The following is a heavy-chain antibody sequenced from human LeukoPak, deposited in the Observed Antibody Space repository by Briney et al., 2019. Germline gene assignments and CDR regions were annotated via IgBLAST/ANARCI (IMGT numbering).Heavy chain of an antibody. Sequence: GGSLRLSCAASGFTFSSYRMHWVRHAPGKGLVWVSRIKSDGSTNYADSVKGRFTISRDNAKNTVSLQMNSLRAEDTGVYYCARAPSEIGGYYPEYFRHWGQGTLVTVSS. CDR3: ARAPSEIGGYYPEYFRH. CDR2: IKSDGST. J-gene: IGHJ1*01. D-gene: IGHD3-22*01. CDR1: GFTFSSYR. V-gene: IGHV3-74*01.